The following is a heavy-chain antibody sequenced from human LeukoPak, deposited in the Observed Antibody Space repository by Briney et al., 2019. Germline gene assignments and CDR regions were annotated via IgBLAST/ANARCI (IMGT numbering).Heavy chain of an antibody. CDR3: AREYCSGGTCYHDSFDI. D-gene: IGHD2-15*01. CDR1: GFTFSTYL. J-gene: IGHJ3*02. Sequence: GGSLRLSGAASGFTFSTYLMSWVRQVPGKGLEWVANIKQDGSEKYYVDSVKGRFTISRDNAKNSLYLQMNSLRAEDTAVYYCAREYCSGGTCYHDSFDIWGQGTMLTVSS. CDR2: IKQDGSEK. V-gene: IGHV3-7*01.